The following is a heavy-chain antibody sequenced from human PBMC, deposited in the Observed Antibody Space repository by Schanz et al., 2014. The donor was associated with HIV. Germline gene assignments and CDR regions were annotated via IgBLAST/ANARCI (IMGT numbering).Heavy chain of an antibody. CDR1: GYTFTRDY. J-gene: IGHJ4*02. D-gene: IGHD3-3*01. Sequence: EQLVQSGAEVRKPGASVKVSCKASGYTFTRDYIHWVRQAPGQGLEWMGIINPSGVTTAFAQKFQGRLTMTRDRSTSTIYMELRSLTSEDTAVYYCARPRAISGVASGLDSWGQGTLVIVSS. CDR2: INPSGVTT. V-gene: IGHV1-46*01. CDR3: ARPRAISGVASGLDS.